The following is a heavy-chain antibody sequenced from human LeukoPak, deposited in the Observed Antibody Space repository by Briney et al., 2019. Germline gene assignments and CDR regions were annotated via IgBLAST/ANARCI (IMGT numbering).Heavy chain of an antibody. CDR2: IYPGDSDT. CDR3: ARHDEDYDILTGQFDY. J-gene: IGHJ4*02. D-gene: IGHD3-9*01. CDR1: GYSFTSYW. Sequence: GESLKISCKGSGYSFTSYWIGWVRQMPGKGLEWMGIIYPGDSDTRYSPSFQGQVTISADKSISTAYLQWSSLKASDTAMYYCARHDEDYDILTGQFDYWGQGTLATVSS. V-gene: IGHV5-51*01.